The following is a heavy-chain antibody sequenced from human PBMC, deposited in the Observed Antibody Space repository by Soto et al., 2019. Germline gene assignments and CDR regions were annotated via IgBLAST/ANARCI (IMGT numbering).Heavy chain of an antibody. CDR3: ARVESCSSSSCFSYFDV. CDR2: ISGDERST. CDR1: GFTFSSYY. J-gene: IGHJ2*01. V-gene: IGHV3-74*01. Sequence: EVQLVESGGGLVQPGGSLRLSCVASGFTFSSYYMHWVRHVPGKGRVWLSRISGDERSTRYADSVKGRFTISRDNAKNTLYLQMNSLRVEDTAVYYCARVESCSSSSCFSYFDVWGRGTLVTVSS. D-gene: IGHD2-2*01.